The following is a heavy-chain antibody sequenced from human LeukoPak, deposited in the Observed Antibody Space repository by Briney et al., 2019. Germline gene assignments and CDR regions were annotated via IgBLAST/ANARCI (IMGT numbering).Heavy chain of an antibody. Sequence: GASVKVSCKASGYTFTSYDINWVRQATGQGLEGRGWMNPNSGNTGYAQKFQGRVTMTRNTSISTAYMELSSLRSEDTAVYYCARGPYYYGSGSPSSYYYYYMDVWGKGTTVTISS. J-gene: IGHJ6*03. CDR1: GYTFTSYD. CDR2: MNPNSGNT. D-gene: IGHD3-10*01. V-gene: IGHV1-8*01. CDR3: ARGPYYYGSGSPSSYYYYYMDV.